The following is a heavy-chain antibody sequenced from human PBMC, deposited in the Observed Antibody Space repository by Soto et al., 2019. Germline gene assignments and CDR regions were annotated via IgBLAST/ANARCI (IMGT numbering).Heavy chain of an antibody. CDR2: IWYDGSNK. J-gene: IGHJ6*02. Sequence: GGSLRLSCAASGFTFSSYGMHWVRQAPGKGLERVAVIWYDGSNKYYADSVKGRFTISRDNSKNTLYLQMNSLRAEDTAVYYCARDYLYAAAYYYYGMDVWGQGTTVTVSS. CDR1: GFTFSSYG. CDR3: ARDYLYAAAYYYYGMDV. D-gene: IGHD2-8*01. V-gene: IGHV3-33*01.